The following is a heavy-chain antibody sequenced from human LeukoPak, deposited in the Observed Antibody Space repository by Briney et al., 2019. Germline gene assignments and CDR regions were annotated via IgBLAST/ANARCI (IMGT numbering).Heavy chain of an antibody. CDR2: IYYSGST. CDR1: GGSISSYY. J-gene: IGHJ4*02. CDR3: ARVAYYGSGCYYTSDNFVY. Sequence: SETLSLTCTVSGGSISSYYWSWIRQPPGKGLEWIGYIYYSGSTNYNPSLKSRVTISVDTSKNQFSLQLSSVTAADTSVYYCARVAYYGSGCYYTSDNFVYWGQGTLVTVSS. D-gene: IGHD3-10*01. V-gene: IGHV4-59*01.